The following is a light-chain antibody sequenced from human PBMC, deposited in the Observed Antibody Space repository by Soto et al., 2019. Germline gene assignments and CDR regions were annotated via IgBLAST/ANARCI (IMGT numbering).Light chain of an antibody. CDR1: QDIRNE. J-gene: IGKJ4*01. V-gene: IGKV1-6*01. CDR3: LQDFIYPLT. CDR2: VAS. Sequence: AIHMTQSPSSLSASVGYRFTITCRASQDIRNEVRWYQQKPGKAPNLLIYVASTLQSGVPSRFRGSGSGTDCTLTISSLQPEDSETYYCLQDFIYPLTFGGGTKVDNK.